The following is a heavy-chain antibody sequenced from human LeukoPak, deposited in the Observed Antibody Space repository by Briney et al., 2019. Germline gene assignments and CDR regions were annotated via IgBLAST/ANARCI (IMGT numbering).Heavy chain of an antibody. Sequence: GGSLRLSCAVSGFTFSNYWMSWVRQAPGKGQEWVANIKYDGSEKYYVDSVKGRFIISRDNAKDSLYLQMSSLRVEDTAIYYCAREGVDIVTYDYWGQGTLVSVSS. CDR1: GFTFSNYW. CDR3: AREGVDIVTYDY. D-gene: IGHD5-12*01. J-gene: IGHJ4*02. V-gene: IGHV3-7*03. CDR2: IKYDGSEK.